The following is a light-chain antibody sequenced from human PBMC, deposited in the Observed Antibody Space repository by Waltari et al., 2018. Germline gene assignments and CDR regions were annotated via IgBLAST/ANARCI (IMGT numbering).Light chain of an antibody. CDR3: CSYAGSYTFV. V-gene: IGLV2-11*01. CDR1: SSDVGGYNY. CDR2: DVS. Sequence: QSALTQPRSVSGSPGQSVTIPCTGTSSDVGGYNYVSWYTQHPGKAPKLMRYDVSKRPSGVPDRFSGSKSGNTASLTISGLQAEDEADYYCCSYAGSYTFVFGGGTKLTVL. J-gene: IGLJ2*01.